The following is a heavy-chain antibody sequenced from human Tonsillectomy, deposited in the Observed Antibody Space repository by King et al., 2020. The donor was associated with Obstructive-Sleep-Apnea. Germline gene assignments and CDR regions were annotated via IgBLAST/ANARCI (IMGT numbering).Heavy chain of an antibody. V-gene: IGHV3-21*01. J-gene: IGHJ2*01. CDR1: GFTFSSYS. CDR2: ISSSSSYI. Sequence: VQLVESGGGLVKPGGSLRLSCAASGFTFSSYSMNWVRQAPGKGLEWGSSISSSSSYIYYADSVKGRLTISRDNAKNSLYLQMNSLRAEDTAVYYCARGVRWYFDLWGRGTLVTVSS. D-gene: IGHD4-23*01. CDR3: ARGVRWYFDL.